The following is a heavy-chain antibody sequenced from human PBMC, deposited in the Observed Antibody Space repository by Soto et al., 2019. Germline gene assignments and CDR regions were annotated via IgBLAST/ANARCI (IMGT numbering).Heavy chain of an antibody. D-gene: IGHD3-22*01. Sequence: GGSLRLSCAASGFTFSSYGMHWVRQAPGKGLEWVAVISYDGSNKYYADSVKGRFTISRDNSKNTLYLQMNSLRAEDTAVYYCAKDPNDSSGFDYWGQGTLVTVSS. CDR2: ISYDGSNK. V-gene: IGHV3-30*18. CDR1: GFTFSSYG. J-gene: IGHJ4*02. CDR3: AKDPNDSSGFDY.